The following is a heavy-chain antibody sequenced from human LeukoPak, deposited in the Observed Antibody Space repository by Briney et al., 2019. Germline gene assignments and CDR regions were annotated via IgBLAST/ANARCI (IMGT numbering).Heavy chain of an antibody. Sequence: GGSLRLSCAASGFTFSSYEMNWVRQAPGKGLEWVSYISSSGTTINYSDSVKGRFTISRDNAKNSLYLQMNSLRAEDTAVYYCVRGVPKTSYYYYYMDVWGKGTTVTVSS. J-gene: IGHJ6*03. CDR1: GFTFSSYE. CDR2: ISSSGTTI. CDR3: VRGVPKTSYYYYYMDV. V-gene: IGHV3-48*03. D-gene: IGHD4-11*01.